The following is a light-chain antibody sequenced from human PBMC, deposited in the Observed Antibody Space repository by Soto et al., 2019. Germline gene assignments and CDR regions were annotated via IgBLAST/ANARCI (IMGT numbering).Light chain of an antibody. V-gene: IGLV2-14*01. CDR3: SSYTSSSTLEVV. CDR1: SSDVGGYNY. J-gene: IGLJ2*01. CDR2: DVS. Sequence: QSALTQPASVSGSPGQSITISCTGTSSDVGGYNYVSWYQQHPGKAPKLMIYDVSNRPSGVSNRFSGSKSGNTASLTISGLPAEDEADYYCSSYTSSSTLEVVFGGGTTLTVL.